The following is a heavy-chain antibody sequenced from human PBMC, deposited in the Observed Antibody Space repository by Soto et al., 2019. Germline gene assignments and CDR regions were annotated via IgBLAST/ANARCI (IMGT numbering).Heavy chain of an antibody. CDR2: ISYDGSNK. V-gene: IGHV3-30*18. J-gene: IGHJ4*02. D-gene: IGHD3-3*01. CDR1: GFTFSSYG. Sequence: QVQLVESGGGVVQPGRSLRLSCAASGFTFSSYGMHWVRQAPGKGLEWVAVISYDGSNKYYADSVKGRFTISRGNSKNTLYLQMNSLRAEDTAVYYCAKETYYDFWSGSTFDYWGQGTLVTVSS. CDR3: AKETYYDFWSGSTFDY.